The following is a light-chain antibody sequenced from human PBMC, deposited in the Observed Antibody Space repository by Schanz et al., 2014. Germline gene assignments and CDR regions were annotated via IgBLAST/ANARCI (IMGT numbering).Light chain of an antibody. J-gene: IGLJ2*01. CDR1: SSDVGGYNS. V-gene: IGLV2-14*03. CDR3: SSYASSRTVI. Sequence: QSALTQPASVSGSPGQSITISCTGASSDVGGYNSVSWYQHHPGKAPKLMIYGVNNRPSGVSNRFSGSKSGNTASLTISGLQAEDEADYYCSSYASSRTVIFGGGTQLTVL. CDR2: GVN.